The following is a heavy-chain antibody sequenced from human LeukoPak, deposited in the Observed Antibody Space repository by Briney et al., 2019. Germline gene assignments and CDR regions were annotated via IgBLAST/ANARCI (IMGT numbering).Heavy chain of an antibody. CDR1: GFTFSDYG. Sequence: PGGSLRLSCAASGFTFSDYGMSWVRQAPGKGLEWVSTISGRGGGSFFADSVKGRFTISRDNSKNTLYLQMNSLRAEDTAVYYCATLYGSARGAFDSWGQGTLVTVSS. V-gene: IGHV3-23*01. J-gene: IGHJ4*02. D-gene: IGHD3-10*01. CDR2: ISGRGGGS. CDR3: ATLYGSARGAFDS.